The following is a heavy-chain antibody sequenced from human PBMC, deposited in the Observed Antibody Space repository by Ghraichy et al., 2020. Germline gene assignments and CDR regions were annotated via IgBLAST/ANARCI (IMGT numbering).Heavy chain of an antibody. J-gene: IGHJ6*02. CDR1: GFTFSSYS. Sequence: GGSLRLSCAASGFTFSSYSMNWVRQAPGKGPEWVSYISSSSSTIYYADSVKGRFTISRDNAKNSLYLQMNSLRAEDTAVYYCARVTIKSMDVWGQGTTVTVSS. D-gene: IGHD3-10*01. V-gene: IGHV3-48*01. CDR3: ARVTIKSMDV. CDR2: ISSSSSTI.